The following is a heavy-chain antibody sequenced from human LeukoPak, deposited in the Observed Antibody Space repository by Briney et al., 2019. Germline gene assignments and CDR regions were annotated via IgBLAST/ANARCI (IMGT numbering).Heavy chain of an antibody. D-gene: IGHD3-22*01. CDR2: ISYDGSNK. V-gene: IGHV3-30*03. CDR3: AREDDKDYYYYGMDV. CDR1: GFAFSSYG. J-gene: IGHJ6*02. Sequence: PGGSLRLSCAASGFAFSSYGMHWVRQAPGKGLEWVAVISYDGSNKYYADSVKGRFTISRDNAKNSLYLQMHSLTAEDTAVYYCAREDDKDYYYYGMDVWGQGTTVTVSS.